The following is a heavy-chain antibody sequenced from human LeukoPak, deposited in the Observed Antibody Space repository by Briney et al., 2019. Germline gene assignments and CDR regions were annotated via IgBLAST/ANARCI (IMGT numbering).Heavy chain of an antibody. V-gene: IGHV3-53*01. CDR1: GVTVSDNY. CDR2: IYSGGST. D-gene: IGHD3-22*01. CDR3: AKDFYESSGYSFDY. J-gene: IGHJ4*02. Sequence: GGSLRLSCAASGVTVSDNYMSWVRQAPGKGLEWVSLIYSGGSTYYADSVKGRFTISRDNSKNTLYLQMNRLRAEDTAVYYCAKDFYESSGYSFDYWGQGTLVAVSS.